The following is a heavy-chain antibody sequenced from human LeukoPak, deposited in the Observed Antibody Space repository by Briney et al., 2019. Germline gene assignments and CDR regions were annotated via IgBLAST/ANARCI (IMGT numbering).Heavy chain of an antibody. CDR3: AKGNNSFSFNFDY. D-gene: IGHD1-14*01. CDR2: MTGNGGTT. J-gene: IGHJ4*02. Sequence: GGSLRLSCAVSGFTFSAYAMSWVRQAPGKGLEWVSGMTGNGGTTYHADSVKGRFTISRDNSKNSVDLQMSSLRVEDAAFYYCAKGNNSFSFNFDYCGQGTLVTVSS. V-gene: IGHV3-23*01. CDR1: GFTFSAYA.